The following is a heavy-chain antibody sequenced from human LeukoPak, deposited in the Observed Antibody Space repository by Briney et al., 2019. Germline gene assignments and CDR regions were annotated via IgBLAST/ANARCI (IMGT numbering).Heavy chain of an antibody. V-gene: IGHV4-4*07. CDR1: GDSISSYY. CDR3: ARDRQWLVDH. Sequence: SESLSLTCTVPGDSISSYYWSWIRQPAGKGLEWIGRVYVTGSTNLNPALQSRVTMSVDTSKNQFSLKLTSVTAADTAVYYCARDRQWLVDHWGQGTLVTVSS. J-gene: IGHJ5*02. D-gene: IGHD6-19*01. CDR2: VYVTGST.